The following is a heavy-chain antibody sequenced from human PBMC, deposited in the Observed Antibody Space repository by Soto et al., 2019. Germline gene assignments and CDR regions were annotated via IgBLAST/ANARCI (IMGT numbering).Heavy chain of an antibody. CDR2: MDRTGTT. Sequence: QVQLQESGPGLVKPSETLSLTCSVSGTSXXXXXXXSWVRQPPGKGLEWIGEMDRTGTTNFSPSLKXRVTMSKDXXXNQFSLXLSSVTAADTAVYYCVRESYGMGVWGQGTTVTVSS. CDR1: GTSXXXXXX. V-gene: IGHV4-4*02. J-gene: IGHJ6*02. CDR3: VRESYGMGV.